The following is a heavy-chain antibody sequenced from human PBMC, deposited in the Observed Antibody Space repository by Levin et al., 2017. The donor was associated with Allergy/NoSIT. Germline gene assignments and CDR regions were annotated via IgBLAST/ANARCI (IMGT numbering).Heavy chain of an antibody. CDR3: ARERGAVAGTWWVRGLLYRDY. CDR1: GGSFSGYY. V-gene: IGHV4-34*01. CDR2: INHSGST. D-gene: IGHD6-19*01. J-gene: IGHJ4*02. Sequence: SQTLLLTCAVYGGSFSGYYWSWIRQPPGKGLEWIGEINHSGSTNYNPSLKSRVTISVDTSKNQFSLKLSSVTAADTAVYYCARERGAVAGTWWVRGLLYRDYWGQGTLVTVSS.